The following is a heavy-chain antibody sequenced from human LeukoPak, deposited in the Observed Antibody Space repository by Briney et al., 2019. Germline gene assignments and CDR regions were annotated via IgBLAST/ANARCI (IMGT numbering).Heavy chain of an antibody. CDR3: AHSRTDYGSGSYGFYYYGMDV. V-gene: IGHV2-5*02. J-gene: IGHJ6*04. CDR2: IYWDDDK. CDR1: GFSLSTSGVG. Sequence: SGPTLVNPTQTLTLTCTFSGFSLSTSGVGVGWIRQPPGKALEWLALIYWDDDKRYSPSLKSRLTITKDTSKNQVVLTMTNMDPVDTATYYCAHSRTDYGSGSYGFYYYGMDVWGKGITVTVSS. D-gene: IGHD3-10*01.